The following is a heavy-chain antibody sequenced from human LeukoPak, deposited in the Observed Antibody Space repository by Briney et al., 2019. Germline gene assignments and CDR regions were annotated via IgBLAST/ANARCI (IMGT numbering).Heavy chain of an antibody. Sequence: ASVKVSCKASGGTFSSYAISWVRQARGQGLEWMGGIIPIFGTANYAQKFQGRVTITADESTSTAYMELSSLRSEDTALYYCARTTVTTESGFGYWGQGTLVTVSS. D-gene: IGHD4-17*01. CDR3: ARTTVTTESGFGY. J-gene: IGHJ4*02. CDR2: IIPIFGTA. CDR1: GGTFSSYA. V-gene: IGHV1-69*01.